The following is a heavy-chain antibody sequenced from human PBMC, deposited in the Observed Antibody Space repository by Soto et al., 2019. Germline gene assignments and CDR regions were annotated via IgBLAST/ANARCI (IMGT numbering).Heavy chain of an antibody. V-gene: IGHV1-69*12. CDR1: GGTFSSYA. D-gene: IGHD6-19*01. Sequence: QVQLVQSGAEVKKPGSSVKVSCKASGGTFSSYAISWVRQAPGQGLEWMGGIIPIFGTANYAQKFQGRVRITADESTSTAYVGLSSLRSEDTAVYYCARGGGGSSGWYHGARPKFDAFDIWGQGTMVTVSS. J-gene: IGHJ3*02. CDR2: IIPIFGTA. CDR3: ARGGGGSSGWYHGARPKFDAFDI.